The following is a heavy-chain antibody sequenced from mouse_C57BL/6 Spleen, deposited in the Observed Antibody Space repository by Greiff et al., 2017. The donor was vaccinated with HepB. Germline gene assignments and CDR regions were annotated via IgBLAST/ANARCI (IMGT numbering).Heavy chain of an antibody. Sequence: EVNLVESGGGLVKPGGSLKLSCAASGFTFSSYAMSWVRQTPEKRLEWVATISDGGSYTYYPDNVKGRFTISRDNAKNNLYLQMSHLKSEDTAMYYCARGLLYAWYFDVWGTGTTVTVSS. CDR2: ISDGGSYT. J-gene: IGHJ1*03. CDR3: ARGLLYAWYFDV. CDR1: GFTFSSYA. V-gene: IGHV5-4*03. D-gene: IGHD2-1*01.